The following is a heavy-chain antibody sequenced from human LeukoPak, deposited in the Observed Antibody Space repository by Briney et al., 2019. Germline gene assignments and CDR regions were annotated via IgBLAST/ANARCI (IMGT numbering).Heavy chain of an antibody. V-gene: IGHV3-74*01. CDR3: ATDDYRGLGY. CDR2: ITQDGSST. CDR1: GIIFRNYW. Sequence: GGSLRLSCTTSGIIFRNYWIHWVRQAPGKGLVWVSHITQDGSSTFYADSVKGRFTTSRDNAKNTVFLQMYSLTAEDTGVYYCATDDYRGLGYWGQGILVTVSS. J-gene: IGHJ4*02. D-gene: IGHD4-11*01.